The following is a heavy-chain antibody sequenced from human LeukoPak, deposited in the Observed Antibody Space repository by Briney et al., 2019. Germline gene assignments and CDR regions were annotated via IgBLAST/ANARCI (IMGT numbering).Heavy chain of an antibody. CDR3: AREFRTTTWSFDAFDL. V-gene: IGHV1-2*02. Sequence: ASVTVSCMASGYTFTGYYMHWVRQAPGQGLDWVSWINPTSGATNYAQRFQGRVTMTRDTSNNTSYMELSRLRSDDTAVYYCAREFRTTTWSFDAFDLWGQGTMVTVSS. CDR2: INPTSGAT. J-gene: IGHJ3*01. CDR1: GYTFTGYY. D-gene: IGHD1/OR15-1a*01.